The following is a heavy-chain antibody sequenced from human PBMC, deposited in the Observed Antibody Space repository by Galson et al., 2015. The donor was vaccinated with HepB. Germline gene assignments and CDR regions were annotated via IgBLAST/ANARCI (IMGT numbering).Heavy chain of an antibody. Sequence: SLRLSCAASGVTFSRFGMHWVRQAPGKGLEWVAGTWHDGSKKFYVDSVKGRFTISRDNSKSVLYLQMNSLRPEDTAMYYCARGGSGNAPYSYFDSWGQGTLVTVSS. CDR2: TWHDGSKK. CDR3: ARGGSGNAPYSYFDS. CDR1: GVTFSRFG. J-gene: IGHJ4*02. D-gene: IGHD1-1*01. V-gene: IGHV3-33*01.